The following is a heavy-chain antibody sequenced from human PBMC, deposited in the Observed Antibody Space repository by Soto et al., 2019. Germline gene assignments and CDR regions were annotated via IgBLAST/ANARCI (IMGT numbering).Heavy chain of an antibody. Sequence: QVQLQESGPGLVKPSQTLSLTCTVSGGSISTGGYYWNWIRQHPGKGLEWIGYIYYSGNTYYNPSLKSRLTISVDTSKNQFSLRVSSVTAADTAVYYCARVLWFGELSEDYWGQGTLVTFSS. CDR2: IYYSGNT. CDR1: GGSISTGGYY. CDR3: ARVLWFGELSEDY. D-gene: IGHD3-10*01. V-gene: IGHV4-31*03. J-gene: IGHJ4*02.